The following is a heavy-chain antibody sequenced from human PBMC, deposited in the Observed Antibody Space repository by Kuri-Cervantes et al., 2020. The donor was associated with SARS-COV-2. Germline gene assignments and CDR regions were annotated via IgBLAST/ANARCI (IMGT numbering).Heavy chain of an antibody. CDR2: MYYTGKS. V-gene: IGHV4-59*01. CDR3: ASGNDFSLDY. CDR1: YASMTSFY. D-gene: IGHD4-11*01. Sequence: SETLSLTCTVSYASMTSFYWSWIRQSPGRGLEWIGYMYYTGKSSYNPSLESRVSISLAASESRFFLTLTSVTTADTAIYYCASGNDFSLDYWGQGILVTVS. J-gene: IGHJ4*02.